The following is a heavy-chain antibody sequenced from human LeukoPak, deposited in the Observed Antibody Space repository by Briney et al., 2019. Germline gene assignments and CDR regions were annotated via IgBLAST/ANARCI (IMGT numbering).Heavy chain of an antibody. CDR2: IYYSGST. CDR1: GGSISSSSYY. CDR3: APSRSGSYSR. J-gene: IGHJ4*02. V-gene: IGHV4-39*01. Sequence: SETLSLTCTVSGGSISSSSYYWGWIRQPPGKGLEWIGGIYYSGSTYYNPSLKGRVTISVDTSKNQFSLKPSSVTAADTAVYYCAPSRSGSYSRWGQGTLVTVSS. D-gene: IGHD1-26*01.